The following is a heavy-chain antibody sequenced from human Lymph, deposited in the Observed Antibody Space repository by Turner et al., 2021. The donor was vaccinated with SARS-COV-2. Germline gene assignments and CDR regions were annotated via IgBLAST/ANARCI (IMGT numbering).Heavy chain of an antibody. D-gene: IGHD6-6*01. J-gene: IGHJ5*02. CDR1: GFTFSSYV. CDR3: ANLYSSSAAGDP. Sequence: EGRLLESGGGLVQRGGCLRLYCAASGFTFSSYVMSWVGQAPGKGLEWVSAISGSGGSTYYADSVKRRFTISRDNSKNTLYLQMNSLRAEDTAVYYCANLYSSSAAGDPWGQGTLVTVSS. CDR2: ISGSGGST. V-gene: IGHV3-23*01.